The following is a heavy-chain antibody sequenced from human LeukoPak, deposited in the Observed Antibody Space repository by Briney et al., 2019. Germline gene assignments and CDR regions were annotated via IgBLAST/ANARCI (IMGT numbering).Heavy chain of an antibody. CDR3: ARHDPLITMIIGERAFDM. D-gene: IGHD3-22*01. CDR2: INYSGST. Sequence: KPSETLSLTCTVSGGSITTSYWSWIRQPPGQGLEWIGYINYSGSTNYNPSLKNRVTISVDTSTNQFSLRLSSVTAADTAVYYCARHDPLITMIIGERAFDMWGQGTMVTVPS. CDR1: GGSITTSY. J-gene: IGHJ3*02. V-gene: IGHV4-59*08.